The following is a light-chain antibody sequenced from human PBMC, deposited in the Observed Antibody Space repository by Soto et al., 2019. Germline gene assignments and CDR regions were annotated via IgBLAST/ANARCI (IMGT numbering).Light chain of an antibody. J-gene: IGLJ1*01. Sequence: QSALTQPASVSGSPGQSITIYCTGTSSDVGGYNFVSWYQQHPGKAPKLLISEVSNRPSGVSNRFSGSKSGNTASLTISGLQAEDEADYYCSSYTSSSARVFGAGTKLTVL. CDR3: SSYTSSSARV. V-gene: IGLV2-14*01. CDR1: SSDVGGYNF. CDR2: EVS.